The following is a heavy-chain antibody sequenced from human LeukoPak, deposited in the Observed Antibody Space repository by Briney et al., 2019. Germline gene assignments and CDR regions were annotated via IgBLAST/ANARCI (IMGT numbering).Heavy chain of an antibody. D-gene: IGHD1-26*01. V-gene: IGHV3-7*03. CDR1: GFTFSSYW. CDR2: IKQDGSEK. J-gene: IGHJ3*02. CDR3: AREGSGSYYDGGAFDI. Sequence: WGSLRLSCAASGFTFSSYWMSWDRQAPGKGLEWVANIKQDGSEKYYVDSVKGRFTISRDNAKNSLYLQMNSLRAEDTAVYYCAREGSGSYYDGGAFDIWGQGTMVTVSS.